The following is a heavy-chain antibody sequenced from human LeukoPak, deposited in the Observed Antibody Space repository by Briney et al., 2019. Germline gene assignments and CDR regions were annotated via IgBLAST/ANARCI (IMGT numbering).Heavy chain of an antibody. V-gene: IGHV4-59*01. CDR1: GGSISSYY. J-gene: IGHJ5*02. CDR3: ARAGDIVATTGENWFDP. D-gene: IGHD5-12*01. Sequence: WETLSLTCTVSGGSISSYYWSWIRQPPGKGLEWIGYIYYSGSTNYNPSLKSRVTISVDTSKNQFSLKLSSVTAADTAVYYCARAGDIVATTGENWFDPWGQRTLVTVSS. CDR2: IYYSGST.